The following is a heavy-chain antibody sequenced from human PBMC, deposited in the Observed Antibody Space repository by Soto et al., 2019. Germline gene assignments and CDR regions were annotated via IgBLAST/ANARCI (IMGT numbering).Heavy chain of an antibody. CDR3: ASFHTVTNSDDWFDP. CDR1: GFTFSSYG. Sequence: GGSLRLSCAASGFTFSSYGMHWVRQAPGKGLEWVSYISSSSSTIYYADSVKGRFTISRDNAKNSLYLQMNSLRDEDTAVYYCASFHTVTNSDDWFDPWGQGTLVTVSS. J-gene: IGHJ5*02. V-gene: IGHV3-48*02. CDR2: ISSSSSTI. D-gene: IGHD4-17*01.